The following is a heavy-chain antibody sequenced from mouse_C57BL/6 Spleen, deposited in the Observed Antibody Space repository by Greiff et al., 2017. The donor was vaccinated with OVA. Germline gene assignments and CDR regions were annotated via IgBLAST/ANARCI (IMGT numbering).Heavy chain of an antibody. D-gene: IGHD2-4*01. CDR3: TRDYDEGYAMDY. Sequence: EVHLVESGEGLVKPGGSLKLSCAASGFTFSSYAMSWVRQTPEKRLEWVAYISSGGDYIYYADTVKGRFTISRDNARNTLYLQMSSLKSEDTAMYYCTRDYDEGYAMDYWGQGTSVTVSS. CDR1: GFTFSSYA. J-gene: IGHJ4*01. V-gene: IGHV5-9-1*02. CDR2: ISSGGDYI.